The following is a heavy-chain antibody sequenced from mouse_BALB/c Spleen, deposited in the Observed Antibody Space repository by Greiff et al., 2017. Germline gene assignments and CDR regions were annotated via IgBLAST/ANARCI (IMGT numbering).Heavy chain of an antibody. D-gene: IGHD2-1*01. CDR3: SRRETTRTYYAMDY. CDR2: ISTYYGNT. CDR1: GYTFTDYA. V-gene: IGHV1-67*01. J-gene: IGHJ4*01. Sequence: VQLVESGPELVRPGVSVKISCKGSGYTFTDYAMHWVKQSHAKSLEWIGVISTYYGNTNYNQKFKGKATMTVDKSSSTAYMELARLTSEDSAIYYCSRRETTRTYYAMDYWGQGTSVTVSS.